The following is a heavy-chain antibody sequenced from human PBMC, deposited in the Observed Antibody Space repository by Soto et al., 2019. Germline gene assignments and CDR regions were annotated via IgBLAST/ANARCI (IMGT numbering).Heavy chain of an antibody. CDR2: ISTYSGDT. CDR3: ARHHGPTTSENWFDP. V-gene: IGHV1-18*01. D-gene: IGHD5-12*01. J-gene: IGHJ5*02. Sequence: ASVKVSCKASGYTFFTYDISWVRQAPVQGLERMGWISTYSGDTKYAQKFQGRVTMTTDTSTTTAYLELRSLRSDDTAVYYCARHHGPTTSENWFDPWGQGTQVTVSS. CDR1: GYTFFTYD.